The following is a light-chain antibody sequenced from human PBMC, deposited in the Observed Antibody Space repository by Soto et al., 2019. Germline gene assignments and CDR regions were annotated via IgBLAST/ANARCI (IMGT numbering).Light chain of an antibody. Sequence: EIVLTQSPGTLSLSPGERATLSCRASQSVSSSYLAWYQQKPGQAPRLLIYGASSRASGIPDRFSGSGSGTYVTLTIGRLELEDFGVYYCEQYGSSPAACGVGLGAKVYIK. CDR2: GAS. V-gene: IGKV3-20*01. J-gene: IGKJ3*01. CDR3: EQYGSSPAACG. CDR1: QSVSSSY.